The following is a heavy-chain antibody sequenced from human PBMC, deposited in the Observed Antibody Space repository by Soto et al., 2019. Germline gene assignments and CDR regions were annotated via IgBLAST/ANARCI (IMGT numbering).Heavy chain of an antibody. CDR3: ARDLPYYGMDV. Sequence: EVQLVETGGGLIQPGGSLRLSCAASGFTVSSNYMSWVRQAPGKGLEWVSVIYSGGSTYYADSVKGRFTISRDNSKNTPYLQMNSLRAEDTAVYYCARDLPYYGMDVWGQGTTVTVSS. V-gene: IGHV3-53*02. J-gene: IGHJ6*02. CDR2: IYSGGST. CDR1: GFTVSSNY.